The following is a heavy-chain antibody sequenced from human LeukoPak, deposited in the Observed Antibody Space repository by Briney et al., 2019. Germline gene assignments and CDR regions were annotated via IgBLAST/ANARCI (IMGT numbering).Heavy chain of an antibody. CDR3: AKIQDIVVVVAAPFDP. D-gene: IGHD2-15*01. CDR2: ISGSGGSI. Sequence: GGSLRLSCAASGFTFSSYAMSWVRQAPGKGLEWVSAISGSGGSIYYADSVKGRFTISRDNSKNTLYLQMNSLRAEDTAVYYCAKIQDIVVVVAAPFDPWGQGTLVTVSS. CDR1: GFTFSSYA. V-gene: IGHV3-23*01. J-gene: IGHJ5*02.